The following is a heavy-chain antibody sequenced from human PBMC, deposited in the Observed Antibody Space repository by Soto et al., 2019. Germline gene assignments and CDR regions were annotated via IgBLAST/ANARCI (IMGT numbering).Heavy chain of an antibody. CDR3: ARDVSMGYYFDY. Sequence: SETLSLTCAVSGYSISSGYYWGWIRQPPGKGLEWIGSIYHSGSTYYNPSLKSRVTISVDTSKNQFSLKLSSVTAADTAVYYCARDVSMGYYFDYWGQGTLVTVSS. D-gene: IGHD1-26*01. V-gene: IGHV4-38-2*02. CDR1: GYSISSGYY. J-gene: IGHJ4*02. CDR2: IYHSGST.